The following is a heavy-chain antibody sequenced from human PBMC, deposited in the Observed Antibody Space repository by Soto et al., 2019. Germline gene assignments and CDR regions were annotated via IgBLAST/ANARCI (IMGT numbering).Heavy chain of an antibody. Sequence: QVQLVQSGAAVKKPGSSVKVSCKASGGTFSSYAISWVRQSPGQGLEWMVGIIPIFCTANYAQKFQGRVTITADKSTSTAYMELSSLRSEDTAVYYCARGTKCLRFEGGYFDYWGQGPLVTVSS. CDR3: ARGTKCLRFEGGYFDY. J-gene: IGHJ4*02. CDR2: IIPIFCTA. D-gene: IGHD5-12*01. V-gene: IGHV1-69*06. CDR1: GGTFSSYA.